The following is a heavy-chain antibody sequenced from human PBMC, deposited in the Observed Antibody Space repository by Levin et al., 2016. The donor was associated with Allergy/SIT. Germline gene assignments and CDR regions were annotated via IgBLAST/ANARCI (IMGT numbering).Heavy chain of an antibody. CDR2: MNPDIDNT. CDR1: GYTFTSYD. CDR3: ARAWKRYCSGGSCYSLGY. Sequence: ASVKVSCKASGYTFTSYDIIWVRQATGQGLEWMGWMNPDIDNTGYAQKFQGRVTMTRSTSINTAYMELTSLTSEDTAVYYCARAWKRYCSGGSCYSLGYWGQGTLVTVSS. D-gene: IGHD2-15*01. V-gene: IGHV1-8*01. J-gene: IGHJ4*02.